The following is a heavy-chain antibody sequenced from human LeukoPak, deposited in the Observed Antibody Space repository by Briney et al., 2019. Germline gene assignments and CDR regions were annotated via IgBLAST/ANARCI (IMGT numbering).Heavy chain of an antibody. CDR2: IYSSGST. CDR3: ARESWYSSGRYDY. V-gene: IGHV4-38-2*02. D-gene: IGHD6-19*01. J-gene: IGHJ4*02. CDR1: GYSINSGYY. Sequence: SETLSLTCTVSGYSINSGYYWGWIRQPPGKGLEWIGRIYSSGSTNYNPSLKSRVTISVDTSKNQFSLKLSSVTAADTAVYSCARESWYSSGRYDYWGQGTLVTVPS.